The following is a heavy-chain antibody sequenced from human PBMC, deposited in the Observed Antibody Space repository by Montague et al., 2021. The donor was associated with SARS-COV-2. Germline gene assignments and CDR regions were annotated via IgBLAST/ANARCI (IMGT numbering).Heavy chain of an antibody. D-gene: IGHD3-3*01. Sequence: SETLSLTCTVSGGSVSSGSFHWSWIRQPPGKGLEYIGYISSSGSANYNPSCKSRVAISLDTSENPLSLRLSSVTAAATAVYYCANKGAYDVPIDYWGLGTLVTVSS. V-gene: IGHV4-61*01. CDR1: GGSVSSGSFH. CDR2: ISSSGSA. CDR3: ANKGAYDVPIDY. J-gene: IGHJ4*02.